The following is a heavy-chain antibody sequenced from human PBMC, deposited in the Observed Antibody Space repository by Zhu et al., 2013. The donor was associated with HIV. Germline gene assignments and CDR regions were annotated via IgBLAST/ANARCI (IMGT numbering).Heavy chain of an antibody. CDR2: IIPIFGTA. V-gene: IGHV1-69*06. D-gene: IGHD3-22*01. J-gene: IGHJ4*02. CDR3: ARGEDYYDSSGYLDY. Sequence: QVQLVQSAAEVKKPGASVKVSCKASGYTFTSFYMHWVRQAPGQGLEWMGGIIPIFGTANYAQKFQGRVTITADKSTSTAYMELSSLRSEDTAVYYCARGEDYYDSSGYLDYWGQGTLVTVSS. CDR1: GYTFTSFY.